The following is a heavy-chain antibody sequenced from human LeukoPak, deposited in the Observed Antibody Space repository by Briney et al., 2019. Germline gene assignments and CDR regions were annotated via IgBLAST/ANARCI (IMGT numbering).Heavy chain of an antibody. D-gene: IGHD3-22*01. Sequence: ASVKVSCKASGYTFTCYYMHWVRQAPGQGLEWMGWINPNSGGTNYAQKFQGRVNMTRATSIRTAYLELSRLRSDDTAVYYCARATGGYYDYFDYWGQGTLVTVSS. V-gene: IGHV1-2*02. CDR2: INPNSGGT. CDR3: ARATGGYYDYFDY. J-gene: IGHJ4*02. CDR1: GYTFTCYY.